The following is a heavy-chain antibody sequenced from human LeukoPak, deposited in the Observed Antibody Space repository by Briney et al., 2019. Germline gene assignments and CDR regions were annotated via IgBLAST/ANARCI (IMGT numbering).Heavy chain of an antibody. CDR1: RFTVSSNY. D-gene: IGHD1-14*01. J-gene: IGHJ6*03. Sequence: GGSLRLSCAASRFTVSSNYMSWVRQAPGKGLEWVGRIKSKSDGGTTDYAAPVKGRFTISRDDSKNTLYLQMNSLKTVDTAVYYCTTITRFPPFYYYMDVWGKGTTVTVSS. CDR2: IKSKSDGGTT. CDR3: TTITRFPPFYYYMDV. V-gene: IGHV3-15*01.